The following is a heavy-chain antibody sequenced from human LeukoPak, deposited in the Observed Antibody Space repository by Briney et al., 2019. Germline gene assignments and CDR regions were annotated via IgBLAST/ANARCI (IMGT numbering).Heavy chain of an antibody. CDR3: AADPNYSSGPYYYYMDV. CDR2: IVVGSGNT. CDR1: GFTFTSSA. D-gene: IGHD3-22*01. V-gene: IGHV1-58*02. J-gene: IGHJ6*03. Sequence: GASVKVSCKASGFTFTSSAMQWVRQARGQRLEWIGWIVVGSGNTNYAQKFQERVTITRDMSTSTAYMELSSLRSEDTAVYYCAADPNYSSGPYYYYMDVWGKGTTVTISS.